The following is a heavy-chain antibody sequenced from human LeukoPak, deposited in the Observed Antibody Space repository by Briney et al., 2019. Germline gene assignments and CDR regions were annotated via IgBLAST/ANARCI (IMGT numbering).Heavy chain of an antibody. Sequence: PGGSLRLSCAASGFTFSSYSMNWVRQAPGKGLEWVSSISSSSSYIYYADSVKGRFTISRDNAKNSLYLQMNSLRAEDTAVYYCARGPSVGGGGFDYWGQGTLVTVSS. CDR1: GFTFSSYS. J-gene: IGHJ4*02. V-gene: IGHV3-21*01. CDR2: ISSSSSYI. D-gene: IGHD3-16*01. CDR3: ARGPSVGGGGFDY.